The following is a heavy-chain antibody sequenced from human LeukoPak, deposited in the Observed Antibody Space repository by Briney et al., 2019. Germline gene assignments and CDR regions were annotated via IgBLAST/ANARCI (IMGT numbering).Heavy chain of an antibody. J-gene: IGHJ4*02. CDR2: FYYSGST. V-gene: IGHV4-39*01. CDR3: VRGSTLHHYQY. CDR1: GGSISSSTYY. Sequence: SETLSLTCTVSGGSISSSTYYWGWIRRPPGKGLEWIGSFYYSGSTYYNPSLKSRVTVSVDTSKNQFSLKLSSVTAADTAVYYCVRGSTLHHYQYWGQGTLVTVSS. D-gene: IGHD3-10*01.